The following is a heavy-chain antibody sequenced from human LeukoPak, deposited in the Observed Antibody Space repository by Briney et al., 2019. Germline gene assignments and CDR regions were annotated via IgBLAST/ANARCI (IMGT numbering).Heavy chain of an antibody. CDR3: AREGRGSSWYYYYYMDV. J-gene: IGHJ6*03. V-gene: IGHV4-59*12. CDR2: IYYSGST. D-gene: IGHD6-13*01. CDR1: GGSISSYY. Sequence: SETLSLTCTVSGGSISSYYWSWIRQPPGKGLEWIGYIYYSGSTNYNPSLKSRVTMSVDTSKNQFSLKLSSVTAADTAVYYCAREGRGSSWYYYYYMDVWGKGTTVTVSS.